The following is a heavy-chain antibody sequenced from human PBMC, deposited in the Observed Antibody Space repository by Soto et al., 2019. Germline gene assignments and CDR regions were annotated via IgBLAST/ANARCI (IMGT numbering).Heavy chain of an antibody. CDR2: IIPIFDIA. CDR3: ARQVGGTLDCYFDL. J-gene: IGHJ2*01. Sequence: QVEVEQSGAEVKRPGSSVKVSCKASETTFNNHPMNWVRQAPGQGLEWLGGIIPIFDIANYAQKFQGRVTIIADKSTTTAYMELSNLRSEDTAVYYCARQVGGTLDCYFDLWGRGTLVTVSS. CDR1: ETTFNNHP. D-gene: IGHD1-26*01. V-gene: IGHV1-69*17.